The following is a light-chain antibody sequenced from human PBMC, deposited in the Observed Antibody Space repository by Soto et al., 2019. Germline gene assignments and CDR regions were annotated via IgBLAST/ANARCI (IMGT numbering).Light chain of an antibody. V-gene: IGKV1-5*01. CDR2: DVS. Sequence: DIQMTQSPSTVSASVGDRVRLTCLASQNIERWQAWYQQKPGKAPKLLLYDVSTLERGVPSRFSGSGSATEFTLTISDLQPDDFATYDCQQYQSDTWTFGQGTKVEVK. J-gene: IGKJ1*01. CDR1: QNIERW. CDR3: QQYQSDTWT.